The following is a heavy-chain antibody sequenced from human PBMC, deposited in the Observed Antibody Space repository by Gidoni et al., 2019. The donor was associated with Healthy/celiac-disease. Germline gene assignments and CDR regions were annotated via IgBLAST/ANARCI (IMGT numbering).Heavy chain of an antibody. V-gene: IGHV3-21*01. CDR2: ISSSSSYI. Sequence: EVQLVEPGGGMVKPGGSRRLPCAASGFTFSSYCMNWVRQAPGKGLGWVSSISSSSSYIYYADSVKGRFTISRDNAKNSLYLQMNGLRAEDTAVYYCARGGVVGELFLAYFQHWGQGTLVTVSS. CDR1: GFTFSSYC. J-gene: IGHJ1*01. CDR3: ARGGVVGELFLAYFQH. D-gene: IGHD3-10*01.